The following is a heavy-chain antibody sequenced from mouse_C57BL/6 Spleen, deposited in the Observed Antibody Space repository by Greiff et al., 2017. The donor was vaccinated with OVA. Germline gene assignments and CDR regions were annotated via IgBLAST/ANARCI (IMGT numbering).Heavy chain of an antibody. Sequence: EVKLQQSGPELVKPGASVKIPCKASGYTFTDYNMDWVKQSHGKSLEWIGDINPNNGGTIYNQKFKGKATLTVAKSSSTAYMELRSLTSEDTAVYYCARSGYYGRSYGYFDGWGTGTTVTVSS. J-gene: IGHJ1*03. D-gene: IGHD1-1*01. CDR1: GYTFTDYN. CDR3: ARSGYYGRSYGYFDG. V-gene: IGHV1-18*01. CDR2: INPNNGGT.